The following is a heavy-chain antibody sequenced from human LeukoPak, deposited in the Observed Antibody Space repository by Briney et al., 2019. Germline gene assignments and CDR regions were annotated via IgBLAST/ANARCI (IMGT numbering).Heavy chain of an antibody. Sequence: GASVKVSCKASGYTFTGYYMHWVRQAPGKGLEWMGGFDPEDGETIYAQKFQGRVTMTEDTSTDTAYMELSSLRSEDTAVYYCALVDGSGYGLPDAFDIWGQGTMVTVSS. CDR2: FDPEDGET. CDR3: ALVDGSGYGLPDAFDI. J-gene: IGHJ3*02. CDR1: GYTFTGYY. D-gene: IGHD5-12*01. V-gene: IGHV1-24*01.